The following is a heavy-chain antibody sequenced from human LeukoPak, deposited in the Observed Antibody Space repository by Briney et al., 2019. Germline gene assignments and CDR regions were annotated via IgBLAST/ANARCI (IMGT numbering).Heavy chain of an antibody. J-gene: IGHJ4*02. Sequence: SVKVSCKASGGTFSSCAISWVRQAPGQGLEWMGGIIPIFGTANYAQKFQGRVTITTDESTSTAYMELSSLRSEDTAVYYCASRPYYNDSSGYYHAPDYWGQGTLVTVSS. CDR3: ASRPYYNDSSGYYHAPDY. CDR2: IIPIFGTA. D-gene: IGHD3-22*01. CDR1: GGTFSSCA. V-gene: IGHV1-69*05.